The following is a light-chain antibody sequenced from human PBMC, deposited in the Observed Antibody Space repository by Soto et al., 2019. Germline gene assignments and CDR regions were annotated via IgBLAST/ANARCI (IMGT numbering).Light chain of an antibody. V-gene: IGKV1-5*03. CDR1: QTISSW. CDR3: QHYNSYPEA. Sequence: DIQMTQSPSTLSGSVGDRVTITCGGSQTISSWFAWYQQKPGKAPKLLIYKASTLKSGVPSRLSGSGYGTELTITISSLKNDEFATDECQHYNSYPEAFGHGTQVDIK. J-gene: IGKJ1*01. CDR2: KAS.